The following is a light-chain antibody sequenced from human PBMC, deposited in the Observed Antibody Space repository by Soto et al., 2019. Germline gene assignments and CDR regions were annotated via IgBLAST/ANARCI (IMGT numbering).Light chain of an antibody. CDR1: SNDVGGYNY. CDR2: GVS. Sequence: ALTQPASVSGYPGQSITVSRTGTSNDVGGYNYVSWYQQHPGKAPKVIIYGVSNRPSGVSNRFSGSKSANTASLTISGLQAEDEADYYCSSYTSSSTLYVFGTGTKVTVL. V-gene: IGLV2-14*01. J-gene: IGLJ1*01. CDR3: SSYTSSSTLYV.